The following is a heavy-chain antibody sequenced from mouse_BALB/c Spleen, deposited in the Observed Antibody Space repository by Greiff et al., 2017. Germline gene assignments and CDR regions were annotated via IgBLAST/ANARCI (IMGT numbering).Heavy chain of an antibody. CDR2: IWSGGST. Sequence: VHLVESGPGLVQPSQSLSITCTVSGFSLTSYGVHWVRQSPGKGLEWLGVIWSGGSTDYNAAFISRLSISKDNSKSQVFFKMNSLQANDTAIYYCARKGYDPSGFAYWGQGTLVTVSA. D-gene: IGHD2-14*01. CDR1: GFSLTSYG. CDR3: ARKGYDPSGFAY. J-gene: IGHJ3*01. V-gene: IGHV2-2*02.